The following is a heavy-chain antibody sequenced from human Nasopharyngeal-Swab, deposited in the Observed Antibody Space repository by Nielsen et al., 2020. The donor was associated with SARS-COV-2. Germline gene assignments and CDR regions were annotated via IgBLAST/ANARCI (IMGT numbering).Heavy chain of an antibody. Sequence: ASVKVSCKASRYSFTGYYLHWVRQAPGQGLEWMGWINPDTGATNYAEKFQGRVTMTSDMALSTAYMEMSRLRSDDTAVYYCARVWRDYYGLDVWGQGTTVTVSS. V-gene: IGHV1-2*02. CDR3: ARVWRDYYGLDV. J-gene: IGHJ6*02. CDR2: INPDTGAT. D-gene: IGHD2-21*01. CDR1: RYSFTGYY.